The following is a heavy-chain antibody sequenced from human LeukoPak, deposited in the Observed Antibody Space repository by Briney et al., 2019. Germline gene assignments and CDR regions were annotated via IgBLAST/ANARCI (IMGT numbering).Heavy chain of an antibody. D-gene: IGHD3-10*01. CDR3: ARHSGYGSGGNNWFDP. CDR2: IYYSGST. J-gene: IGHJ5*02. V-gene: IGHV4-59*08. CDR1: GGSISSYY. Sequence: PSETLSLTCTVSGGSISSYYWSWIRQPPGKGLEWIGYIYYSGSTNYNPSLKSRVTISVDTSKNQFSLKLSSVTAADTAVYYCARHSGYGSGGNNWFDPWGQGTLVTVSS.